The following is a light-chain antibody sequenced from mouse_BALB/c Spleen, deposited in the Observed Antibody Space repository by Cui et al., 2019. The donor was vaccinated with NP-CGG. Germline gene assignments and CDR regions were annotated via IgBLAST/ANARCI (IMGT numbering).Light chain of an antibody. CDR2: GTK. CDR1: TGAGTTRNY. Sequence: QAVVTQESPLTTSPGETVTPTCRTSTGAGTTRNYANWVQKKPDHLYTGLKDGTKNRAPGVPARFSGALIGDKAALTITGAQTEDEAIYFCALWYSNHWVFGGGTKLTVL. V-gene: IGLV1*01. CDR3: ALWYSNHWV. J-gene: IGLJ1*01.